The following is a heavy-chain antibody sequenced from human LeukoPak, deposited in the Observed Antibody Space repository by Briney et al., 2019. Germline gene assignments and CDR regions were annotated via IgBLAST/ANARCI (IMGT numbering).Heavy chain of an antibody. Sequence: GRSLRLSCAASGFTFSSYAMHWVRQAPGKGLEWVAVISYDGSNKYYADSVKGRFTISRDNAKNSLYLQMNSLRAEDTAVYYCAKGGPYYYDSSGSHIFDYWGQGTLVTVSS. V-gene: IGHV3-30*04. CDR3: AKGGPYYYDSSGSHIFDY. CDR1: GFTFSSYA. CDR2: ISYDGSNK. D-gene: IGHD3-22*01. J-gene: IGHJ4*02.